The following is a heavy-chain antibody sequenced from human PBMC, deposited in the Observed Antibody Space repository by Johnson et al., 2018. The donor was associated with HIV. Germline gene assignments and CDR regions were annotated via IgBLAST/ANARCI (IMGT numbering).Heavy chain of an antibody. Sequence: QVQLVESGGGVVQPGGSLRLSCVASGFTFSRFGMHWVRQAPGKGLEWVAFIRYDGSDKYYADSVKGRFTISRDNSKNTLYLQMNSLRAEDMAVYYCAKAMGGWLLAHAFDIWGQGTMVTISS. CDR1: GFTFSRFG. CDR3: AKAMGGWLLAHAFDI. D-gene: IGHD3-22*01. V-gene: IGHV3-30*02. CDR2: IRYDGSDK. J-gene: IGHJ3*02.